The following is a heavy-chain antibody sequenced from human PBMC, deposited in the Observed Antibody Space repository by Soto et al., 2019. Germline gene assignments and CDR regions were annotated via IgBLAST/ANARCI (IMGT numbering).Heavy chain of an antibody. D-gene: IGHD6-19*01. CDR3: AREAQWLAESPGEVFDI. Sequence: QGQLVQSGPEVKKPGASVKVSCKASGYTFSSYGISWVRQAPGQGLEWMGWISGYNGNTNYAQKFQGRVTMTTDTSTSTAYMELRSLRSDDTAVYYCAREAQWLAESPGEVFDIWGLGTMVTVSS. CDR2: ISGYNGNT. CDR1: GYTFSSYG. J-gene: IGHJ3*02. V-gene: IGHV1-18*04.